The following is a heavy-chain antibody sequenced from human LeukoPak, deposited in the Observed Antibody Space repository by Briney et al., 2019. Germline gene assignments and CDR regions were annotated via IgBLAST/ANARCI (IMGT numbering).Heavy chain of an antibody. J-gene: IGHJ5*02. CDR2: IYPGDSDT. Sequence: GESLKISCKGSGYSFTSYWIGWVRQMLGKGLEWMGIIYPGDSDTRYSPSSQGQVTISADKSISTAYLQWSGLKASDTAMYYCARTNVVEWSGGFDPWGQGTLVTVSS. D-gene: IGHD3-3*01. V-gene: IGHV5-51*01. CDR3: ARTNVVEWSGGFDP. CDR1: GYSFTSYW.